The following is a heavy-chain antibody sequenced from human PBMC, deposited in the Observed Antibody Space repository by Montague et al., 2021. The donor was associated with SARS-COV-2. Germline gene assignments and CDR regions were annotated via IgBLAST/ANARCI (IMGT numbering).Heavy chain of an antibody. CDR1: GFTFSTYA. D-gene: IGHD6-13*01. J-gene: IGHJ4*02. Sequence: SLRLSCAASGFTFSTYAMNWVRQAPGKGLQWVSGISNSGDNTYYLDSVKGRFTISRDNAYNTLYLQMNSLRAEDTAIYYCAKDLRGSSSTRFDSWGQGTLVIVSS. CDR2: ISNSGDNT. V-gene: IGHV3-23*01. CDR3: AKDLRGSSSTRFDS.